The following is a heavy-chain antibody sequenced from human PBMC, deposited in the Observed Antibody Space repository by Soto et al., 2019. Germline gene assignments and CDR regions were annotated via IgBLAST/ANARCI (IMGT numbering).Heavy chain of an antibody. Sequence: GGSLRLSCAASGFTFRSYWMTWVRLVPGKGLEWVANMNPDGSVRYYVDSVKGRFTISRDNDENSLYLQMNSLTAEDTAVYYCARDPDRRFDYWGRGTRVTVSS. CDR1: GFTFRSYW. J-gene: IGHJ4*02. CDR3: ARDPDRRFDY. CDR2: MNPDGSVR. V-gene: IGHV3-7*03.